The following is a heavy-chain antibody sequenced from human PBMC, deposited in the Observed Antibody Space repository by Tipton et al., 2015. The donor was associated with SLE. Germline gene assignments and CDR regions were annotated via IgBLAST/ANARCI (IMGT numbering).Heavy chain of an antibody. CDR3: ARVKDYYENWFDP. J-gene: IGHJ5*02. CDR2: IYYSGST. D-gene: IGHD3-22*01. CDR1: GGSFSGYY. V-gene: IGHV4-34*01. Sequence: TLSLTCAVYGGSFSGYYWSWIRQPPGKGLEWIGEIYYSGSTYYNPSLKSRVTISVDTSKNQFSLKLSSVTAADTAVYYCARVKDYYENWFDPWGQGTLVTVSS.